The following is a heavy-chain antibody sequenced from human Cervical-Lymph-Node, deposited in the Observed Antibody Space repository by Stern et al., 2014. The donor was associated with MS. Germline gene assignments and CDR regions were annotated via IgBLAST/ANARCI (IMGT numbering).Heavy chain of an antibody. Sequence: VQLEQSGGDLVKPGGSLRLSCEVSGFNFSAYYMNWIRQAPGKGLGWLSYISSTGSTLCYADSVKVRFIISKYIAKQSLYLQMNSLRAEDTAVCYCARGLPSFWGQGTLVTVSP. J-gene: IGHJ4*02. V-gene: IGHV3-11*01. CDR1: GFNFSAYY. CDR2: ISSTGSTL. CDR3: ARGLPSF. D-gene: IGHD1-26*01.